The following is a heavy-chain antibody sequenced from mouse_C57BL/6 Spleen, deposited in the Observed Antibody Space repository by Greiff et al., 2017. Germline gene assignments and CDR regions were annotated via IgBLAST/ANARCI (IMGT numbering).Heavy chain of an antibody. CDR2: ISSGGSYT. CDR3: ARRGLLQGFDYFDY. V-gene: IGHV5-6*01. Sequence: EVQVVESGGDLVKPGGSLKLSCAASGFTFSSYGMSWVRQTPDKRLEWVATISSGGSYTYYPDSVKGRFTISRDNAKNTLYLQMSSLKSEDTAMYYCARRGLLQGFDYFDYWGQGTTLTVSS. J-gene: IGHJ2*01. D-gene: IGHD2-3*01. CDR1: GFTFSSYG.